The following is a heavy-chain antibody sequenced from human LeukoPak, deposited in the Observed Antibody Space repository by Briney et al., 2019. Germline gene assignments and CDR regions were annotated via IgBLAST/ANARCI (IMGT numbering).Heavy chain of an antibody. J-gene: IGHJ4*02. CDR1: GFTFSSYA. D-gene: IGHD3-9*01. CDR3: ARVMGPYYDILTGFDY. CDR2: ISYDGSNK. V-gene: IGHV3-30*04. Sequence: PGGSLRLTCAASGFTFSSYAMHWVRQAPGKGLEWVAVISYDGSNKYYADSVKGRFTISRDNSKNTLYLQMNSLRAEDTAVYYCARVMGPYYDILTGFDYWGQGTLVTVSS.